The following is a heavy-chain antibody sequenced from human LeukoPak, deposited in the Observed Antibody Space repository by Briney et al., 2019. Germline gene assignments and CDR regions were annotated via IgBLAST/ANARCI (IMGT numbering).Heavy chain of an antibody. Sequence: SVKVSCKVSGGTFSRYGISWVRQAPGQGLEWMGRIIPIFGTKNYAQKFQGRVTITADESTSTVYMGLSSLRSADTAIYYCGRSGSYDVLSGYYMYGMDVWGKGTTVIVSS. CDR3: GRSGSYDVLSGYYMYGMDV. D-gene: IGHD3-3*01. J-gene: IGHJ6*04. CDR2: IIPIFGTK. CDR1: GGTFSRYG. V-gene: IGHV1-69*13.